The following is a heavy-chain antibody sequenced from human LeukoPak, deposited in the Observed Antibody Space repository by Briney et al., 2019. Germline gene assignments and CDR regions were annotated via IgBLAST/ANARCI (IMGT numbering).Heavy chain of an antibody. CDR3: ARDFHRRLYDSSGYYPY. V-gene: IGHV3-48*01. Sequence: GGSLRLSCAASGFTFSSYAMSWVRQAPGKGLEWVSYISSSSSTIHYADSVKGRFTISRDNAKNSLYLQMNSLRAEDTAVYYCARDFHRRLYDSSGYYPYWGQGTLVTVSS. D-gene: IGHD3-22*01. CDR1: GFTFSSYA. J-gene: IGHJ4*02. CDR2: ISSSSSTI.